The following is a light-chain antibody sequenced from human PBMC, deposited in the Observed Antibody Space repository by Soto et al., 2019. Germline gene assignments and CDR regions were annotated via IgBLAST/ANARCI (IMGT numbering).Light chain of an antibody. CDR2: GAS. Sequence: EIVLTQSPATLSVFPGEKATLSCGASQSVCNNLAWYHQKPGQAPRPLIYGASTRATGVPARFSGSGSGTEFTLTISSLQSEDSAIYNCQQYSSWPFTFGPGTKVAIE. V-gene: IGKV3-15*01. CDR3: QQYSSWPFT. J-gene: IGKJ3*01. CDR1: QSVCNN.